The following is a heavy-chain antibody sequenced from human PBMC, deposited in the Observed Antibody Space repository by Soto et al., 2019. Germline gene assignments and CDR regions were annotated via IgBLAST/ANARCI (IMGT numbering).Heavy chain of an antibody. Sequence: EVHLLESGGGLVQPGGSLRLSCAASGFTFDSHEMSWVRQAPGKGLEWVSTISNSGAYTYYADSVKGRFTVSRDNSKSTLYLQMRSMRAEDTALYYCAKYCVTTSCYTRYFDSWGQGTLVTVSS. D-gene: IGHD2-2*01. CDR2: ISNSGAYT. CDR3: AKYCVTTSCYTRYFDS. CDR1: GFTFDSHE. J-gene: IGHJ4*02. V-gene: IGHV3-23*01.